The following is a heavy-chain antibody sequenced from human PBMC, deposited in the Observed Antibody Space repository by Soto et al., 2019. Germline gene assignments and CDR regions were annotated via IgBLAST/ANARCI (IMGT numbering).Heavy chain of an antibody. J-gene: IGHJ4*02. CDR3: ARYYDFWSGYYYFDY. D-gene: IGHD3-3*01. CDR1: GGSISSGGYS. Sequence: SETLSLTCAVSGGSISSGGYSWSWIRQPPGKGLEWIGYIYHSGSTYYNPSLKSRVTISVDRSKNQFSLKVSSVTAADTAVYYCARYYDFWSGYYYFDYWGQGTLVTVSS. CDR2: IYHSGST. V-gene: IGHV4-30-2*01.